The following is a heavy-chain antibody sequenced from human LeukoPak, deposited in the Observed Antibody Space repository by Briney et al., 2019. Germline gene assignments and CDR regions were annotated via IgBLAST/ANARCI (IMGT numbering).Heavy chain of an antibody. D-gene: IGHD5-24*01. CDR1: GGTFSSYA. CDR2: IIPIFGTA. J-gene: IGHJ4*02. CDR3: ARGRDGYNYYFDY. Sequence: GASVKVSCKASGGTFSSYAISWVRQAPGQGLEWIGGIIPIFGTANYAQKFQGRVTITTDESTSTAYMELSSLRSEDTAVYYCARGRDGYNYYFDYWGQGTLVTVSS. V-gene: IGHV1-69*05.